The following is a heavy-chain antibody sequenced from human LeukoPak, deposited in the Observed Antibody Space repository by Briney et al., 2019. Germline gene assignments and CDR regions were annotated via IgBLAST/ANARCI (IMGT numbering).Heavy chain of an antibody. J-gene: IGHJ6*03. CDR3: AKDHGQQLVHWYMDV. CDR1: GFIFSSYG. D-gene: IGHD6-13*01. V-gene: IGHV3-30*02. Sequence: GGSLRLSCAASGFIFSSYGMHWVRQAPGKGLEWVAFIRYDGSNTYYADSVKGRFTISRDNSKNTLYLQMNSLRAEDTAVYYCAKDHGQQLVHWYMDVWGKGITVTVSS. CDR2: IRYDGSNT.